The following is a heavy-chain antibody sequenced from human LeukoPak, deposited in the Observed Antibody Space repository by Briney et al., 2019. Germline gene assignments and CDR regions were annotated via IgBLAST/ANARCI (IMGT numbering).Heavy chain of an antibody. CDR2: IYNSGST. D-gene: IGHD1-26*01. CDR1: GGSISIYY. Sequence: SETLSPACTVSGGSISIYYWSWIRQPPGKGLEWIGYIYNSGSTNYNPSLRSRVTISVDTSENQFSLKLNSVTAADTAVYYCVRDRELTYWSQGTLVTVSS. V-gene: IGHV4-59*01. CDR3: VRDRELTY. J-gene: IGHJ4*02.